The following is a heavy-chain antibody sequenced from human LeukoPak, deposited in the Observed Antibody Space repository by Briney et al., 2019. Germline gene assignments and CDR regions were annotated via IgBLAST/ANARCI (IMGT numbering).Heavy chain of an antibody. J-gene: IGHJ4*02. CDR1: GFTFSNYA. Sequence: GGSLRLSCAASGFTFSNYAMNWVRQAPGKGLEWVSYIRSSSSTIYYADSVKGRFTISRDDAKNSLYLQMNSLRGDDTAVYYCAGRVTGYSSGYVYWGQGTLVTVSS. D-gene: IGHD5-18*01. CDR3: AGRVTGYSSGYVY. CDR2: IRSSSSTI. V-gene: IGHV3-48*01.